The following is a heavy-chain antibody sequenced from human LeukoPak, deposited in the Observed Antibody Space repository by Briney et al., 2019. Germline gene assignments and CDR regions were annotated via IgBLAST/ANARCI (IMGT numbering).Heavy chain of an antibody. Sequence: SSGTLSLTCAVSGASISSGYWWSWVRQPPGQGLEWIGEIYHSGSTNHNPSLKSRVTISVDKSKSQFSLNLSSVTAADTAVYYCARDDTGVIRGIRFHYWGQGTLVTVSS. CDR1: GASISSGYW. J-gene: IGHJ4*02. CDR2: IYHSGST. D-gene: IGHD3-10*01. CDR3: ARDDTGVIRGIRFHY. V-gene: IGHV4-4*02.